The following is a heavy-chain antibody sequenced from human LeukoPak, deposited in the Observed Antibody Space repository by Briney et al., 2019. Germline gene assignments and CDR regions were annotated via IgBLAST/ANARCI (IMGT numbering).Heavy chain of an antibody. Sequence: SETLSLTCAVYGGSISSYYWSWIRQPPGKGLEWIGYIYYSGSTNYNPSLKSRVTISVDTSKNQFSLKLSSVTAADTAVYYCAARGYSYGQNYYYYMDVWGKGTTVTVSS. V-gene: IGHV4-59*01. D-gene: IGHD5-18*01. CDR2: IYYSGST. CDR3: AARGYSYGQNYYYYMDV. CDR1: GGSISSYY. J-gene: IGHJ6*03.